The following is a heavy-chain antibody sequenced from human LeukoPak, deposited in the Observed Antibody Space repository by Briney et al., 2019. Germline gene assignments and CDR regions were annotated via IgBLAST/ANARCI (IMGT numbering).Heavy chain of an antibody. CDR3: ARTLLRFLEWFDN. CDR2: INPNSGGT. CDR1: GYTFTGYY. V-gene: IGHV1-2*02. Sequence: RASVKVSCKASGYTFTGYYMHWVRQAPGQGLEWMGWINPNSGGTNYAQKFQGRVTMTRDTSISTAYMELSRLRSDDTAVYYCARTLLRFLEWFDNWGQGTLVTVSS. D-gene: IGHD3-3*01. J-gene: IGHJ4*02.